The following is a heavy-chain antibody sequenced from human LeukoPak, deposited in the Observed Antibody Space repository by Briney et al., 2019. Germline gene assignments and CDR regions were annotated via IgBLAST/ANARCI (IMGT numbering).Heavy chain of an antibody. V-gene: IGHV3-30*02. Sequence: GGSPRLSCGASGFTFSSYGMHWVRQAPGKGLEWVAFIRYDGSNKYYADSVKGRFTISRDNSKNTLYLQMNSLRAEDTAVYYCAKVASFYCGGDCYDYWGQGTLVIVSS. J-gene: IGHJ4*02. CDR3: AKVASFYCGGDCYDY. CDR1: GFTFSSYG. D-gene: IGHD2-21*01. CDR2: IRYDGSNK.